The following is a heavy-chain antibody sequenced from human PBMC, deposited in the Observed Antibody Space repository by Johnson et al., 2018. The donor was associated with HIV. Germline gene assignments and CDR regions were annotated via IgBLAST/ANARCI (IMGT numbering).Heavy chain of an antibody. V-gene: IGHV3-33*01. J-gene: IGHJ3*02. CDR2: MWYDGSNK. CDR1: GFTFSTYG. Sequence: QVQLVESGGGVVQPGRSLRLSCAASGFTFSTYGMHWVRQAPGQGLAWVAVMWYDGSNKYYADSVRGRFTVSSESSQNTLYLQMYSLRVEDTAVYYCARERDYYDSSGYWVDVFDIWGQGTMVTVSS. D-gene: IGHD3-22*01. CDR3: ARERDYYDSSGYWVDVFDI.